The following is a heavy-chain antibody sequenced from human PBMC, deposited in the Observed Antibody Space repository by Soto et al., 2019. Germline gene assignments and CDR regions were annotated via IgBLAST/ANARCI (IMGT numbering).Heavy chain of an antibody. D-gene: IGHD3-9*01. V-gene: IGHV2-5*02. J-gene: IGHJ5*02. CDR1: GFSLSTSGVG. Sequence: GSGPTLVNPTQTLTLTCTFSGFSLSTSGVGVGWIRQPPGKALEWLALIYWDDDKRYSPSPKSRLTITKDTSKNQVVLTMTNMDPVDTATYYCAHRRHYDILTGLPKPDLNWFDPWGQGTLVTVS. CDR2: IYWDDDK. CDR3: AHRRHYDILTGLPKPDLNWFDP.